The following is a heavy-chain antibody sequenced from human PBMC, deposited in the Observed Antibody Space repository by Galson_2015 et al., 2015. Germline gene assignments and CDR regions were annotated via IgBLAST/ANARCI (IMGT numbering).Heavy chain of an antibody. V-gene: IGHV1-18*01. CDR3: AKAPGAAAGWYFDL. CDR2: ISAYNGDT. CDR1: GYTFSNYG. Sequence: SVKVSCKASGYTFSNYGISWVRQAPGQGLEWMGWISAYNGDTNYAQSVQGRVTMTTDTSTTTAFMELRSLRSDDTALYYCAKAPGAAAGWYFDLWGRGTLVTVSS. D-gene: IGHD6-13*01. J-gene: IGHJ2*01.